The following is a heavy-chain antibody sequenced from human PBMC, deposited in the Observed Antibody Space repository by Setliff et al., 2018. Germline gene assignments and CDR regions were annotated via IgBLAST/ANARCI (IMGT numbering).Heavy chain of an antibody. CDR3: ARVEGAADY. Sequence: ASVKVSCKVSGYTLTELSRHWVRQAPGKGLEWMGGFDPEDGETIYAQKFQGRVTMTTDTSTSTAYMELRSLRSDDTAVYYCARVEGAADYWGQGTLVTVSS. J-gene: IGHJ4*02. V-gene: IGHV1-24*01. CDR1: GYTLTELS. D-gene: IGHD2-15*01. CDR2: FDPEDGET.